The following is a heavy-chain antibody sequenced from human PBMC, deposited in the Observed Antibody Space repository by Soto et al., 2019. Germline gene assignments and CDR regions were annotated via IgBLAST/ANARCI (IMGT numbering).Heavy chain of an antibody. CDR3: ASVDGDYGKDDFDI. CDR1: GFTASSNY. D-gene: IGHD4-17*01. CDR2: ISXGGST. J-gene: IGHJ3*02. V-gene: IGHV3-66*01. Sequence: GSLXLSCAASGFTASSNYMSWVRQAPGKGLEWLSAISXGGSTXSADSVNGRFTXSRDNSKXXLYLQMNRLRAEDKAVYYCASVDGDYGKDDFDIWGKGTMVTV.